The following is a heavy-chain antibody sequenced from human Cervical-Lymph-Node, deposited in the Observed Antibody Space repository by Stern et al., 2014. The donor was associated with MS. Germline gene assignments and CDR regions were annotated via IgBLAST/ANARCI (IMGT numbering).Heavy chain of an antibody. V-gene: IGHV4-61*02. D-gene: IGHD1-26*01. Sequence: QVQLVQSGPGLVKPSQTLSLTCTVSGGSISSSGYYWSWLRQPADKGLEWIGRIHDSGSTYYNPSLKRRVTISMDTAQNQFSLNLTSVTAADTAVYYCATTRWDLFTWNWFDPWGQGTLVTVSS. CDR1: GGSISSSGYY. CDR2: IHDSGST. J-gene: IGHJ5*02. CDR3: ATTRWDLFTWNWFDP.